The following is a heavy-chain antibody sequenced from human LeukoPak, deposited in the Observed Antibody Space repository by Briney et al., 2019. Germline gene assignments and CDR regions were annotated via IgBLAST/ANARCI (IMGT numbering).Heavy chain of an antibody. J-gene: IGHJ4*02. CDR2: ISAFNGNT. CDR3: ARSPPSTGYDRFDT. V-gene: IGHV1-18*01. D-gene: IGHD5-12*01. CDR1: GYMFNIYG. Sequence: ASAKVSCKASGYMFNIYGISWVRQAPGQGLEWMGWISAFNGNTNYARNFQDRVTMTTDTSTSTAYMELTSLSSDDTAVYYCARSPPSTGYDRFDTWGQGTLVTVSS.